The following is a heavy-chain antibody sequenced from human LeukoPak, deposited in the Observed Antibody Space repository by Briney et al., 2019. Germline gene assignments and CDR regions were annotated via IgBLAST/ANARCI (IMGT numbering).Heavy chain of an antibody. D-gene: IGHD6-13*01. J-gene: IGHJ4*02. CDR3: ANSIAFGRQHQLQRGEYYFDY. CDR1: GFNFNNYD. V-gene: IGHV3-30*02. Sequence: HTGGSLRLSCVASGFNFNNYDFHWVRQAPGKGLEWVAFIKFHGHETFYADSVEGRFTFSRDNSRNTLYLQMNILRAEDTAVYYCANSIAFGRQHQLQRGEYYFDYWGQGTLVTVSS. CDR2: IKFHGHET.